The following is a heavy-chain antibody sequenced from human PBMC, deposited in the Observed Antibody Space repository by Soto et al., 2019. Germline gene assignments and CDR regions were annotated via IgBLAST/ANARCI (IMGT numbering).Heavy chain of an antibody. J-gene: IGHJ6*02. V-gene: IGHV4-39*01. Sequence: PSETLSLTCTVSGGSISSSSYYWGWIRQPPGKGLEWIGSIYYSGSTYYNPSLKSRVTISVDTSKNQFSLKLSSVTAADTAVYYCASQFNFWSGYYTVYYYYYGMDVWGQGTTVTVS. CDR1: GGSISSSSYY. CDR3: ASQFNFWSGYYTVYYYYYGMDV. D-gene: IGHD3-3*01. CDR2: IYYSGST.